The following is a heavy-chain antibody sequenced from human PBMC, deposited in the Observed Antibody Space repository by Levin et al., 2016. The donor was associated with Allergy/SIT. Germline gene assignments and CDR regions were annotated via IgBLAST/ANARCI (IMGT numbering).Heavy chain of an antibody. D-gene: IGHD6-19*01. V-gene: IGHV1-3*04. Sequence: WVRQAPGQRLEWMGWINIANGNTKYSQKFQDTVTITRDTSASTAYMELSSLTSEDTAMYYCARGDMTVAFFDYWGQGTLVTVSS. CDR3: ARGDMTVAFFDY. J-gene: IGHJ4*02. CDR2: INIANGNT.